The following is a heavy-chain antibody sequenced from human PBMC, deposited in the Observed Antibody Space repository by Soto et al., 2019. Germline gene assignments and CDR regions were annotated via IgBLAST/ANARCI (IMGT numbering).Heavy chain of an antibody. J-gene: IGHJ6*03. CDR3: ARDRMAVAGAYMDV. Sequence: PSETLSLTYTVAGGSISSYYWRWIRQPPGKGLEWIGYIYYSGSTNYNPSLKSRVTISVDTSKNQFSLKLSSVTAADTAVYYCARDRMAVAGAYMDVWGKGTTVTVSS. V-gene: IGHV4-59*01. D-gene: IGHD6-19*01. CDR1: GGSISSYY. CDR2: IYYSGST.